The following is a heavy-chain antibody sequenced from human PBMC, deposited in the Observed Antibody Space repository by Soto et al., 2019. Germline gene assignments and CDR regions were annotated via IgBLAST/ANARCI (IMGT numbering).Heavy chain of an antibody. J-gene: IGHJ5*02. CDR2: IYNSGST. D-gene: IGHD2-21*01. V-gene: IGHV4-39*01. CDR1: GGSISSTGYY. CDR3: VRGRRCVTASFSSRGGVGLDP. Sequence: PSETLSLTCSVSGGSISSTGYYWGWIRLPPGKGLEWIGSIYNSGSTYYNPSLKSRVAISVDTSKSLFTLRLSSVTAADTAVYYCVRGRRCVTASFSSRGGVGLDPWGRGTLVTVS.